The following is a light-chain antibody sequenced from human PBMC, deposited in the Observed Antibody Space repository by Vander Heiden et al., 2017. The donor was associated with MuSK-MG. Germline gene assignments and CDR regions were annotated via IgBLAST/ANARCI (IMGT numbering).Light chain of an antibody. J-gene: IGKJ5*01. CDR1: QSISSY. Sequence: DIQMTQSPSSLSASVGDRVTITCRASQSISSYVNWYQQKPGKAPKLLIYAASSLQSGVPSRFSGSGSGTDFTLTISRLQPEDIATYYCQQCESTPTTFGQGTQLEIK. CDR2: AAS. CDR3: QQCESTPTT. V-gene: IGKV1-39*01.